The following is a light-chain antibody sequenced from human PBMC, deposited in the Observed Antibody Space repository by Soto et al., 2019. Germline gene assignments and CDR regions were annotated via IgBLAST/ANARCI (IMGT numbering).Light chain of an antibody. CDR2: EVT. V-gene: IGLV2-8*01. Sequence: QSVLIQPPSASGSPGQSVTISCTGTSSDVGGYTYVSWYQQHPGRAPKLIIYEVTERPSGVPDRFSGSKSGSTASLTVSGLQAEDEADYHCSSYTTGSTLYVFGGGTKVTVL. J-gene: IGLJ1*01. CDR3: SSYTTGSTLYV. CDR1: SSDVGGYTY.